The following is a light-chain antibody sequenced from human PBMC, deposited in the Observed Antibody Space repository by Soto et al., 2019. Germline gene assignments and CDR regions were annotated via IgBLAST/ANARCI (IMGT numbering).Light chain of an antibody. J-gene: IGKJ1*01. Sequence: DIQMTQSPSTLSGSVGDRVTITCRASQTISSWLAWYQQKPGKAPKLLIYKASTLKSGVPSRLSGSGSGTEFTLTISSLQPEDFATYYCQQSYSSPPTFGQGTKVDI. CDR3: QQSYSSPPT. CDR1: QTISSW. CDR2: KAS. V-gene: IGKV1-5*03.